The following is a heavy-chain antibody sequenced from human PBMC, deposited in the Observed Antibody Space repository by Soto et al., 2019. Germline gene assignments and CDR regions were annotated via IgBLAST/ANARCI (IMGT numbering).Heavy chain of an antibody. CDR2: IYYSGST. CDR3: ARTIDYSDYDGLNWFDP. J-gene: IGHJ5*02. D-gene: IGHD4-17*01. CDR1: GGSISSYY. Sequence: PSETLSLTCTVSGGSISSYYWSWIRQPPGKGLEWIGYIYYSGSTNYNPSLKSRVTISVDTSKNQFSLKLSSVTAADTAVYYCARTIDYSDYDGLNWFDPWGQGTLVTVSS. V-gene: IGHV4-59*01.